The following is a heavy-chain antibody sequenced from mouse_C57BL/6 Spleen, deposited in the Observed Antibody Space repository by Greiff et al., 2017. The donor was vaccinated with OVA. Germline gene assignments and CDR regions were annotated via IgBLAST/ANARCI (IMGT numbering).Heavy chain of an antibody. CDR1: GYTFTSYW. Sequence: VQLQQPGAELVKPGASVKLSCKASGYTFTSYWMHWVKQRPGRGLEWIGRIDPNSGGTKYNEKFKSKATLTVDKPSSTAYMQLSSLTSEDSAVYDCARGFTTVVAPLSFDVWGTGTTVTVSS. CDR2: IDPNSGGT. CDR3: ARGFTTVVAPLSFDV. J-gene: IGHJ1*03. D-gene: IGHD1-1*01. V-gene: IGHV1-72*01.